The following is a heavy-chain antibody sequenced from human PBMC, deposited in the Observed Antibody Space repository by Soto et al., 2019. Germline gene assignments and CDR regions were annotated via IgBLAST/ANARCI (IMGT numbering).Heavy chain of an antibody. CDR3: AASCVGCGGFNYYGMDV. V-gene: IGHV4-31*01. Sequence: SETLSLTCTFSGGSITSGGYYWSWIRQHPGKGLEWIGYIYYSGSTYYKPSLKSLVTISVDTSKNQFSLKLSSVTAADTAVYYCAASCVGCGGFNYYGMDVWGQGTTVT. J-gene: IGHJ6*02. CDR1: GGSITSGGYY. CDR2: IYYSGST. D-gene: IGHD2-21*01.